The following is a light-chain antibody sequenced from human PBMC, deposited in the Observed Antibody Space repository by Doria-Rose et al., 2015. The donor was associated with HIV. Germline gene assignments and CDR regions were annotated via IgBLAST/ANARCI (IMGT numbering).Light chain of an antibody. Sequence: TQSPGTLSLSPGERATLSCGASQSFSSTYLAWYQQKPGQAPSLLIYDGSTRATGIPDRFSASGSGTDFTLTINRLEPEDFALYYRHQYGTSWTFSQGTKVEI. V-gene: IGKV3-20*01. CDR3: HQYGTSWT. J-gene: IGKJ1*01. CDR2: DGS. CDR1: QSFSSTY.